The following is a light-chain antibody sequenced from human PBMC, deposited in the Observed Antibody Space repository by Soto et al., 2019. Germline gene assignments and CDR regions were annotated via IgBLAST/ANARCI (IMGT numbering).Light chain of an antibody. CDR3: QQYNNWTPWT. CDR1: QSVSSN. V-gene: IGKV3-15*01. Sequence: EIVMPQSPATLSVSPGERAPLSCRASQSVSSNLAWYQQKPGQAPRLLIYGASTRATGIPARFSGSGSGTEFTLTLSSLQSEDFAVYYCQQYNNWTPWTFGQGTKVEIK. J-gene: IGKJ1*01. CDR2: GAS.